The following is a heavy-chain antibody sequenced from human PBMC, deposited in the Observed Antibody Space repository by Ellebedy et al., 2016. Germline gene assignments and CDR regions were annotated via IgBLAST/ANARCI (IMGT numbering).Heavy chain of an antibody. D-gene: IGHD2-8*01. V-gene: IGHV1-46*01. CDR3: ARSSIRIVLPSEGGLDV. J-gene: IGHJ6*02. Sequence: ASVKVSCXASGYTFIDYHIHWVRQAPGQGLEWMGIINPSDGSAAYAQKFQGRITMTRDTSTSTVYMELSSLKSDDPAVYYCARSSIRIVLPSEGGLDVWGQGTTVTVSS. CDR2: INPSDGSA. CDR1: GYTFIDYH.